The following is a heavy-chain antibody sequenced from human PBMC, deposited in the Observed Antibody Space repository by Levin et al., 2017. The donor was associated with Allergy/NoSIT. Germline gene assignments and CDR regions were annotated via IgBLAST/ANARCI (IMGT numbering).Heavy chain of an antibody. CDR3: ARDLAAAAH. D-gene: IGHD6-13*01. CDR1: GFTFSSYS. V-gene: IGHV3-48*01. Sequence: PGGSLRLSCAASGFTFSSYSMNWVRQAPGKGLECVSYISSSSRTIYYADTVKGRFTISRDNAKNSLYLQMNSLRAEDTAVYYCARDLAAAAHWGQGTLVTVSS. CDR2: ISSSSRTI. J-gene: IGHJ4*02.